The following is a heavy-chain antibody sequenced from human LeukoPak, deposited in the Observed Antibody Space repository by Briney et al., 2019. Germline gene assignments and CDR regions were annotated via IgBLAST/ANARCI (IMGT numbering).Heavy chain of an antibody. CDR3: ARGRRYCSGGSCYRTLIDY. Sequence: SETLSLTCTVSGGSISSSSYYWGWIRQPPGKGLEWIGSIYYSGSTYYNPSLKSRVTISVDTSKNQFSLKLSSVTAADTAVYYCARGRRYCSGGSCYRTLIDYWGQGTLVTVSS. CDR2: IYYSGST. D-gene: IGHD2-15*01. V-gene: IGHV4-39*07. J-gene: IGHJ4*02. CDR1: GGSISSSSYY.